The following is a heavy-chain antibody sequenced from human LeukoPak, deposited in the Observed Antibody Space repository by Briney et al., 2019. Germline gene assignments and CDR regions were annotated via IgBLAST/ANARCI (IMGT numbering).Heavy chain of an antibody. D-gene: IGHD6-6*01. CDR2: ISYDGSNK. CDR1: GFTFSSYG. J-gene: IGHJ4*02. CDR3: ARAIAAPADY. V-gene: IGHV3-30*03. Sequence: SGGSLRLSCAASGFTFSSYGMHWVRQAPGKGLEWVAVISYDGSNKYYADSVKGRFTISRDNAKNSLYLQMNSLRAEDTAVYYCARAIAAPADYWGQGTLVTVSS.